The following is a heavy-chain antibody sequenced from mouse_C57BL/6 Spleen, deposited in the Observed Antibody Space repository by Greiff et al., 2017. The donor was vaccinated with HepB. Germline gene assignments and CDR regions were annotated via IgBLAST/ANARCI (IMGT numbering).Heavy chain of an antibody. CDR2: INPSNGGT. J-gene: IGHJ4*01. V-gene: IGHV1-53*01. CDR1: GYTFTSYW. Sequence: QVQLQQSGTELVKPGASVKLSCKASGYTFTSYWMHWVKQRPGQGLEWIGNINPSNGGTNYNEKFKSKATLTVDKSSSTAYMQLSSLTSEDSAVYYCARDDGDYYAMDYWGQGTSVTVSS. CDR3: ARDDGDYYAMDY.